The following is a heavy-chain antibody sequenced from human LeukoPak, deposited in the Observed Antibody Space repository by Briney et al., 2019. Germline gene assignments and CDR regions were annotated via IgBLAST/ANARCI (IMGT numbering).Heavy chain of an antibody. CDR1: GYSFTSYW. CDR2: IYPGDSDT. V-gene: IGHV5-51*01. J-gene: IGHJ4*02. Sequence: GESLKIFCKGSGYSFTSYWFGWGRQMPGKGLEWMGIIYPGDSDTRYSPSFQGQVTISADKSINTAYLQWSSLKASDTAMYFCVRWRSGKESYFVYWGQGTLFTVSS. CDR3: VRWRSGKESYFVY. D-gene: IGHD3-10*01.